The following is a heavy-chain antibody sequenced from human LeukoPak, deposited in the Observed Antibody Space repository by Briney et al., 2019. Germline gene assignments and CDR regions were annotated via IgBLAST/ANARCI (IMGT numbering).Heavy chain of an antibody. V-gene: IGHV3-23*01. CDR2: ISNSGGST. CDR3: AKNFGSHCDYGMCEYYFDY. Sequence: QPGGSLRLSCAASAFTFSRYGMSWVRQAPGRGLEWVSAISNSGGSTYYVDSVKGRFTISRDNSKNTLYLQMNSLRAEDTAVYYCAKNFGSHCDYGMCEYYFDYWGQGTLVTVSS. J-gene: IGHJ4*02. CDR1: AFTFSRYG. D-gene: IGHD4-17*01.